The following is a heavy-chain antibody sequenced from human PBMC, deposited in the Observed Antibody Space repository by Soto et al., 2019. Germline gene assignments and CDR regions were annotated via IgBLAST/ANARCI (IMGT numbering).Heavy chain of an antibody. Sequence: QVQLQQWGAGLLKPSETLSLTCAVYGGSFSGYYWSWIRQPPGKGLEWIGEINHSGSTNYNPSLKSRVTISVDTSKNQCSLKLSSVTAADTAVYYCARGRGYSGYDLVYWGQGTLVTVSS. CDR2: INHSGST. D-gene: IGHD5-12*01. J-gene: IGHJ4*02. CDR1: GGSFSGYY. V-gene: IGHV4-34*01. CDR3: ARGRGYSGYDLVY.